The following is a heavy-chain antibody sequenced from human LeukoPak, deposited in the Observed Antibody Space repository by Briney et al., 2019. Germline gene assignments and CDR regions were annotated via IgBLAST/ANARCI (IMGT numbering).Heavy chain of an antibody. CDR1: GGTFSSYA. J-gene: IGHJ4*02. CDR2: IIPIFGTA. Sequence: ASVQVSCQASGGTFSSYAISWVRQAPGQGLEWMGGIIPIFGTANYAQKFQGRVTITADESTSAAYMELSSLRSEDTAVYYCAREWNWNAPLDYWGQGTLVTVSS. CDR3: AREWNWNAPLDY. V-gene: IGHV1-69*13. D-gene: IGHD1-1*01.